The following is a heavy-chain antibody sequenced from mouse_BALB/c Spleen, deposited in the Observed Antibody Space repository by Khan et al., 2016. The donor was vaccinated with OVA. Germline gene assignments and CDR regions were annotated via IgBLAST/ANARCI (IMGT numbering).Heavy chain of an antibody. J-gene: IGHJ3*01. D-gene: IGHD2-1*01. CDR3: ARGYFGNYEFVY. CDR1: GYTFTSYW. Sequence: QVQLQQSGAELVKPGASVKLSCKTSGYTFTSYWIQWVKQRPGQGLGWIGQIFPGTGTTYYNENFKGKATLTVDTSSRTAYMQLSGLASEDSAVDFCARGYFGNYEFVYWGQGTLVTVSP. CDR2: IFPGTGTT. V-gene: IGHV1S132*01.